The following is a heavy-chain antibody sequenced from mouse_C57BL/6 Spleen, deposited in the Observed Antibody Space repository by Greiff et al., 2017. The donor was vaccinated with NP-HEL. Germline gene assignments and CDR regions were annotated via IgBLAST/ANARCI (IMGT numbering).Heavy chain of an antibody. CDR2: IDPSDSYT. V-gene: IGHV1-69*01. J-gene: IGHJ3*01. D-gene: IGHD1-1*01. CDR1: GYTFTSYW. CDR3: AIITTVVATDY. Sequence: VQLQQSGAELVMPGASVKLSCKASGYTFTSYWMHWVKQRPGQGLEWIGEIDPSDSYTNYNQKFKGKSTLTVDKSSSPAYMQLSSLTSEDSAVYYCAIITTVVATDYWGQGTLVTVSA.